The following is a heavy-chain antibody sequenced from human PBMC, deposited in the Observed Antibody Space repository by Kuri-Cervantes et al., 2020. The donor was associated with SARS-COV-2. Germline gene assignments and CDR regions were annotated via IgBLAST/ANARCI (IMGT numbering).Heavy chain of an antibody. CDR2: ISSSSSTI. V-gene: IGHV3-48*01. CDR3: ARGSYDFWSGYYGVSGLEVSFDY. CDR1: GFTFSSYS. Sequence: GESLKISCAASGFTFSSYSMNWVRQAPGKGLEWVSYISSSSSTIYYADSVKGRFTISRDNAKNSLYLQMNSLRAEDTAVYYCARGSYDFWSGYYGVSGLEVSFDYWGQGTLVTVSS. J-gene: IGHJ4*02. D-gene: IGHD3-3*01.